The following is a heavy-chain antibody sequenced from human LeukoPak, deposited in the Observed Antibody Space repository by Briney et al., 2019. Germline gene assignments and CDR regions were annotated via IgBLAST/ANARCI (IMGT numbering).Heavy chain of an antibody. CDR3: AKYTGGWGLDY. CDR2: FSGSGSPT. CDR1: GFSVSNNG. D-gene: IGHD6-19*01. J-gene: IGHJ4*02. V-gene: IGHV3-23*01. Sequence: GGSLRLSCAASGFSVSNNGMSWVRQAPGKGLEWVSAFSGSGSPTYYADSVKGRFTISRDNPKHTLYLQVTSLRTEDPAVYYCAKYTGGWGLDYWGQGTLVTVSS.